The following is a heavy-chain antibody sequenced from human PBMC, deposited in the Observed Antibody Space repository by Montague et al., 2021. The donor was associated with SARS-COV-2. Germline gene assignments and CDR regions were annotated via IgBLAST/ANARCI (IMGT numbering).Heavy chain of an antibody. V-gene: IGHV4-39*01. J-gene: IGHJ5*02. D-gene: IGHD3-16*01. CDR2: IYYSGTT. CDR1: AGAIRDTDYF. Sequence: ESLSLVCTVSAGAIRDTDYFWGWIRQPPGKGLEWIGSIYYSGTTYHNPSLKSRVTISVDTSKNQFSLKLSSVTAADTAVYFCARHRDNLGSLNWFAPWGQGTLVTVSS. CDR3: ARHRDNLGSLNWFAP.